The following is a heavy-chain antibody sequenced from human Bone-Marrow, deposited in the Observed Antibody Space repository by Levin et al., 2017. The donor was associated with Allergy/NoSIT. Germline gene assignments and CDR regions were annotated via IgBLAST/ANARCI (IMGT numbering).Heavy chain of an antibody. J-gene: IGHJ4*02. CDR1: GFTFSSYA. CDR3: ASIPAAGTGWDFDY. D-gene: IGHD6-13*01. Sequence: GGSLRLSCAASGFTFSSYAMSWVRQAPGKGLEWVSAISGSCGSTYYADSVKGRFTISRDNSKNTLYLQMNSLRAEDTAVYYCASIPAAGTGWDFDYWGQGTLVTVSS. V-gene: IGHV3-23*01. CDR2: ISGSCGST.